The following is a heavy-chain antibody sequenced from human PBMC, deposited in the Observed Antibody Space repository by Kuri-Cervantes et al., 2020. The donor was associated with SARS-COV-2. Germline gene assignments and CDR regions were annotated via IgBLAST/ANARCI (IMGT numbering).Heavy chain of an antibody. J-gene: IGHJ6*02. CDR3: ARDMVTFDYYGMDV. V-gene: IGHV3-21*01. CDR1: GFTFNTYG. D-gene: IGHD2-21*02. Sequence: GESLKISCAASGFTFNTYGMHWVRQAPGKGLEWGSASSSSSSYIYYGDSVKGRFTISRDNAKNSLYLQMNSLRAEDTAVYYCARDMVTFDYYGMDVWGQGTTVTFSS. CDR2: SSSSSSYI.